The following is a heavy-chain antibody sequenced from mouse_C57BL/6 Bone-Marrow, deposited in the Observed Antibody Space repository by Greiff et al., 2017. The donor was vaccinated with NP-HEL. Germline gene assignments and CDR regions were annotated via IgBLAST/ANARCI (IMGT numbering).Heavy chain of an antibody. J-gene: IGHJ2*01. D-gene: IGHD2-5*01. V-gene: IGHV1-69*01. Sequence: QVQLQQPGAELVMPGASVKLSCKASGYTFTSYWMHWVKQRPGQGLEWIGEIDPSDSYTNYNQKFKGKSTLTVDKSSSTAYMQLSSLTSEASAVYYCSREAYSNYDYWGQGTTLTVSS. CDR1: GYTFTSYW. CDR2: IDPSDSYT. CDR3: SREAYSNYDY.